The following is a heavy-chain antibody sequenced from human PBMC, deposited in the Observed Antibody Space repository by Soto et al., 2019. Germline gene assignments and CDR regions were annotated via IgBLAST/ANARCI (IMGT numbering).Heavy chain of an antibody. CDR1: GGTFSSYA. Sequence: QVQLVQSGAEVKKPGSSVKVSCKASGGTFSSYAISWVRQAPGQGLEWMGGIIPIFGTANYAQKFHGRVTITADESTSTAYMELSSLRSEDTAVYYCARDAKSSGYCGPDYFDYCGQGTLVTVSS. V-gene: IGHV1-69*01. CDR2: IIPIFGTA. J-gene: IGHJ4*02. CDR3: ARDAKSSGYCGPDYFDY. D-gene: IGHD3-22*01.